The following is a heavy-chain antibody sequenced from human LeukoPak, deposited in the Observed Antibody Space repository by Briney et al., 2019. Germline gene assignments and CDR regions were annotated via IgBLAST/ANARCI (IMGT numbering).Heavy chain of an antibody. Sequence: ASVKVSCKASGYTFTSYDTNWVRQATGQGLEWMGWMNPNSGNTGYAQKFQGRVTMTRNTSISTACMELSSLRSEDTAVYYCARRGSSSWYHYYYYMDVWGKGTTVTISS. D-gene: IGHD6-13*01. CDR3: ARRGSSSWYHYYYYMDV. V-gene: IGHV1-8*01. J-gene: IGHJ6*03. CDR2: MNPNSGNT. CDR1: GYTFTSYD.